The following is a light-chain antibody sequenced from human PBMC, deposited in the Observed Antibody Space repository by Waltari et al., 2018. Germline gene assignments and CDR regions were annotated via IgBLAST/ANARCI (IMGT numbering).Light chain of an antibody. Sequence: QSVLTQPASVSGSPGPSITFSCTGTSSDVGGYNYVSWYQQYPGKAPKLLIYDVNKRPSGVANRFSASKSGNTASLTISGLQAEDEADYYCCSCRSRNSYVFGTVTTVTVL. J-gene: IGLJ1*01. CDR1: SSDVGGYNY. V-gene: IGLV2-14*01. CDR3: CSCRSRNSYV. CDR2: DVN.